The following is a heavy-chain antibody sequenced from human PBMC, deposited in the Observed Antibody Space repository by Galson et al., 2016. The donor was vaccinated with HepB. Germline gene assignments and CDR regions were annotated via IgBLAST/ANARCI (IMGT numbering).Heavy chain of an antibody. CDR2: IGRGDTTI. V-gene: IGHV3-11*01. CDR3: ARLIYYYAMDV. D-gene: IGHD2-8*01. CDR1: GFTFSDYY. Sequence: SLRLSCAASGFTFSDYYMSWIRQSPGKGLEWVSYIGRGDTTIYYADSVKGRFTISRDNAKNSLYLQMSSLEAEDTAVYYCARLIYYYAMDVWGQGTTVSVS. J-gene: IGHJ6*02.